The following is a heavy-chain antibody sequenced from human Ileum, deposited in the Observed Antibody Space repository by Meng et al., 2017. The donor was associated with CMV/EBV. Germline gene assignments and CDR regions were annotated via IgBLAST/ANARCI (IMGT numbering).Heavy chain of an antibody. V-gene: IGHV1-46*01. CDR1: GYTFTSYY. Sequence: ASVKVSCKASGYTFTSYYTHWVRQAPGQGLEWMGIINPSGGSTSYAQKFQGRVTMTRDTSTRTVYMELSSLRSEDTAVYYCARVPSITIFGVVNRKTMDVWGQGTTVTVSS. CDR2: INPSGGST. D-gene: IGHD3-3*01. J-gene: IGHJ6*02. CDR3: ARVPSITIFGVVNRKTMDV.